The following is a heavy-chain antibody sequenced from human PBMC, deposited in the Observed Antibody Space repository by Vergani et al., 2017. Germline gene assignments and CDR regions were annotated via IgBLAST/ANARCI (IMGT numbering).Heavy chain of an antibody. CDR2: ISAYNGNT. D-gene: IGHD6-19*01. CDR1: GYTFTSYG. CDR3: ARDHSSGWYGLYNWFDP. V-gene: IGHV1-18*01. Sequence: QVQLVQSGAEVKKPGASVKVSCKASGYTFTSYGISWVRQAPGQGLEWMGWISAYNGNTNYAQKLQGRVTMTTDTSTSTAYMELRSLRSDDTAVYYCARDHSSGWYGLYNWFDPGGQGTLVTVSS. J-gene: IGHJ5*02.